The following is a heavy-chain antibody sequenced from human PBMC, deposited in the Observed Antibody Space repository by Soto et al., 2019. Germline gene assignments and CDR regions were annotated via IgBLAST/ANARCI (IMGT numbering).Heavy chain of an antibody. J-gene: IGHJ4*02. V-gene: IGHV1-3*01. Sequence: GASVKVSCKASGYTFTHYAIHWVRQAPGERLEWMGWINAGHGTTKYSQKFQGRVTITRDTSANIAYMQLTSLESEDTAVYYCARSPYSGSYYGYFDYWGRGTLVTVSS. CDR2: INAGHGTT. D-gene: IGHD3-10*01. CDR1: GYTFTHYA. CDR3: ARSPYSGSYYGYFDY.